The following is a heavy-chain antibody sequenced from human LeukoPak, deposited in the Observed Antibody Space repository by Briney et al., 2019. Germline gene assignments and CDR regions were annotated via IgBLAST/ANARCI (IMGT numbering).Heavy chain of an antibody. CDR1: GGTFSSYA. Sequence: SVKVSCKASGGTFSSYAISWVRQAPGHGLDWMGGIIPIFGTAKYAQKFQGRVTITTDESTSTAYMGLSSLRSEDTAVYYCARGGRYFDWPYFDYWGQGTLVTVSS. CDR3: ARGGRYFDWPYFDY. J-gene: IGHJ4*02. CDR2: IIPIFGTA. V-gene: IGHV1-69*05. D-gene: IGHD3-9*01.